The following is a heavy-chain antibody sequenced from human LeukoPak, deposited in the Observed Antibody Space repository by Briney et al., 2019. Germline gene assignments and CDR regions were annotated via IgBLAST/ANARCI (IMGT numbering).Heavy chain of an antibody. CDR2: ISYDGSNK. D-gene: IGHD3-10*01. CDR1: GFTISSYA. CDR3: GREDGRTVRGVISY. J-gene: IGHJ4*02. V-gene: IGHV3-30*04. Sequence: PGGSLRLSCAASGFTISSYAMHWVRQAPGKGLEWVAVISYDGSNKYYADSVKGRFTISRDNSKNTLYLQMNSLRAEDTAVYYCGREDGRTVRGVISYWGQGTLVTVSS.